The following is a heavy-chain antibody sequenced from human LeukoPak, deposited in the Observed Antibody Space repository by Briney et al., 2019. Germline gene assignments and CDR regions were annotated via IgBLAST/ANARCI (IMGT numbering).Heavy chain of an antibody. CDR2: IYPGDSDT. Sequence: GESLKISCKGSGYSFTSYWIGWVRQMPGKGLEWMGIIYPGDSDTRYSPSFQGQVTISADKSISTAYLQWSSLKASDTAMYYCARFAFFARLRERVLNVFDIWGQGTMVTVSS. J-gene: IGHJ3*02. D-gene: IGHD2/OR15-2a*01. V-gene: IGHV5-51*01. CDR1: GYSFTSYW. CDR3: ARFAFFARLRERVLNVFDI.